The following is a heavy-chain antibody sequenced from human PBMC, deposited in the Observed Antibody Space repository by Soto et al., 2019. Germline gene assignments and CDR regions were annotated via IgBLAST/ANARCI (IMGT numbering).Heavy chain of an antibody. CDR2: MNPNSGNT. D-gene: IGHD2-2*01. CDR3: ARVSPPAGWDIVVVPAAMQFYYYMDV. CDR1: GYTFTSYD. J-gene: IGHJ6*03. V-gene: IGHV1-8*01. Sequence: GASVKVSCKASGYTFTSYDINWVRQATGQGLKWMGWMNPNSGNTGYAQKFQGRVTMTRNTSISTAYMELSSLRSEDTAVYYCARVSPPAGWDIVVVPAAMQFYYYMDVWGKGTTVTVSS.